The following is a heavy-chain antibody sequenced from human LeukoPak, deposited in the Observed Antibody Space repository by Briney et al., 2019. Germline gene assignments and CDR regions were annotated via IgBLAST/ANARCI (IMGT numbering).Heavy chain of an antibody. V-gene: IGHV1-2*02. D-gene: IGHD5-12*01. CDR2: INPNSGGT. J-gene: IGHJ4*02. CDR3: ARDAGSGYDPNYDY. Sequence: ASVKVSCKASGYTFTGYYMHWVRQAPGQGLEWMGWINPNSGGTNYAQKFQGRVTMTRGTSPSTAYMELSRLRSDDTAVYYCARDAGSGYDPNYDYWGQGTLVTVSS. CDR1: GYTFTGYY.